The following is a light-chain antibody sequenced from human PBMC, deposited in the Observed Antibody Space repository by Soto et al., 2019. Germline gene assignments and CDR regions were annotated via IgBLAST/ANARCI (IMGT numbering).Light chain of an antibody. Sequence: TVLTQSLPTLSLSPGEKVTFSCRASQTVRSSLAWYQQKPGQAPRLIIYEASNRATGIPARFSGSGSGTDFTLTISSLEPEDSAVYYCQQSGRPFGQGTKVDI. CDR2: EAS. CDR3: QQSGRP. J-gene: IGKJ1*01. CDR1: QTVRSS. V-gene: IGKV3-11*01.